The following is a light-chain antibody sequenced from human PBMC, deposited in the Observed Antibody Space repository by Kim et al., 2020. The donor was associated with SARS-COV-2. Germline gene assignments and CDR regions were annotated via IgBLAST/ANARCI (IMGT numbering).Light chain of an antibody. J-gene: IGLJ3*02. CDR2: DVT. CDR1: SSDIGGYNY. CDR3: CSYAGSPAWV. Sequence: QSVLTQPRTVSGSPGQSVTISCTGTSSDIGGYNYVSWYQQYPGKAPKVMIYDVTKRPSGVPDRFSGSKSGNTASLTISGLQTEDEADYYCCSYAGSPAWVFGGGTKVTVL. V-gene: IGLV2-11*01.